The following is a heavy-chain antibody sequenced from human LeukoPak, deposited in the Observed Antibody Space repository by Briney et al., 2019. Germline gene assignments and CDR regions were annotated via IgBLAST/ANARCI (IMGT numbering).Heavy chain of an antibody. J-gene: IGHJ6*02. V-gene: IGHV1-69*10. CDR3: ARDQGLTAPPPYGLDV. D-gene: IGHD5-18*01. Sequence: SVKVSCKTSGGTFSTSAITWVRQAPGQGLEWMGGIIPVLNITTYAQRFQGRVTFTADTSTSTVYMELSSLRSEETAVYYCARDQGLTAPPPYGLDVWGQGTTVTVSS. CDR1: GGTFSTSA. CDR2: IIPVLNIT.